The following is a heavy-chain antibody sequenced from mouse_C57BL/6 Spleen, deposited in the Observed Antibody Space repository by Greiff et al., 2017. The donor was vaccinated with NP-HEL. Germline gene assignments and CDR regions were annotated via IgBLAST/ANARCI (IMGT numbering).Heavy chain of an antibody. V-gene: IGHV1-64*01. CDR2: IHPNSGST. CDR3: AGDYSKRDAMGD. Sequence: QVQLQQPGAELVKPGASVKLSCKASGYTFTSYWMHWVKQRPGQGLEWIGMIHPNSGSTNYNEKFKSKATLTVDKSSSAAYMQLSSLTCEDSAVYYCAGDYSKRDAMGDWGHRTSVTVAS. J-gene: IGHJ4*01. D-gene: IGHD2-5*01. CDR1: GYTFTSYW.